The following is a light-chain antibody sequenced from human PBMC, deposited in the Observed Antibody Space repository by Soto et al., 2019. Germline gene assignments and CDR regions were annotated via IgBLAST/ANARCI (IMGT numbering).Light chain of an antibody. CDR3: SSYAGRNNLV. CDR2: EVS. Sequence: QSALTQPPSAAGSPGQSVTISCTGTISDVGGYNYVSWYQQHPGKAPKLMIYEVSKRPSGVPDRFSGSKSGNTASLTVSGLQAEDEADYYCSSYAGRNNLVFGGGTKLTVL. V-gene: IGLV2-8*01. J-gene: IGLJ2*01. CDR1: ISDVGGYNY.